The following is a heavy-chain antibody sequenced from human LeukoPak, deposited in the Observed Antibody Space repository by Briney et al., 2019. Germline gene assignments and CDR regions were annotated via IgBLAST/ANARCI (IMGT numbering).Heavy chain of an antibody. D-gene: IGHD6-19*01. CDR2: INPSSGGT. CDR3: TIIPLAATLDWSDP. CDR1: GYTFTGYY. J-gene: IGHJ5*02. Sequence: ASVKVSCKASGYTFTGYYIHWVRQAPGQGLEWMGWINPSSGGTNFAQKFQSRVTMTRDTSISTAYVELSRLTSDDTAVYYCTIIPLAATLDWSDPWGQGTLVTVSS. V-gene: IGHV1-2*02.